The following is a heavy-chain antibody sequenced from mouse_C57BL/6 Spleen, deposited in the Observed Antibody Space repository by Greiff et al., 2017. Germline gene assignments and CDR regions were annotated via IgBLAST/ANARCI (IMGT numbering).Heavy chain of an antibody. Sequence: VKLQESGAELMKPGASVKLSCKATGYTFTGYWIEWVKQRPGHGLEWIGEILPGSGSTNYNEKFKGKATFTADTSSNPAYMQLSSLTTEDSAIYYCARDDGYSYFDVWGTGTTVTVSS. CDR3: ARDDGYSYFDV. CDR1: GYTFTGYW. D-gene: IGHD2-3*01. CDR2: ILPGSGST. J-gene: IGHJ1*03. V-gene: IGHV1-9*01.